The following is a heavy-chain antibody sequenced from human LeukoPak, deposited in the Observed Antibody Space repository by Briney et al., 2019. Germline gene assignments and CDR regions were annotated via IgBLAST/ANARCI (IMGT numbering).Heavy chain of an antibody. CDR2: INPNSGGT. D-gene: IGHD6-13*01. V-gene: IGHV1-2*02. J-gene: IGHJ4*02. CDR3: ARDGGAAAVDGFDY. CDR1: GYTFTGYY. Sequence: ASVKVSCEASGYTFTGYYMHWVRQAPGQGLEWMGWINPNSGGTNYAQKFQGRVTMTRDTSISTAYMELSRLRSDDTAVYYCARDGGAAAVDGFDYWGQGTLVTVSS.